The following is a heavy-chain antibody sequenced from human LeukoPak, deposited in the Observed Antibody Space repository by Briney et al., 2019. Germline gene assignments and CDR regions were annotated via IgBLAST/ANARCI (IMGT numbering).Heavy chain of an antibody. CDR3: ARAIGTIGG. CDR2: ISDTGGST. Sequence: GGSLRLSCAASGFTFSSYAMSWVRQAPGKGLEWVSAISDTGGSTYYADSVKGRFTISRDNAKNTLYLQMNSLRAEDTAVYYCARAIGTIGGWGQGTLVTVSS. D-gene: IGHD1-1*01. V-gene: IGHV3-23*01. J-gene: IGHJ4*02. CDR1: GFTFSSYA.